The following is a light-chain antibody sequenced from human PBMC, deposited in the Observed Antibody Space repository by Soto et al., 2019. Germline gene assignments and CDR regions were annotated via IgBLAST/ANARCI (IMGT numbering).Light chain of an antibody. Sequence: QSVLTQPPSASGTPGQRVTISCSGSSSNIGSNSVYWYQQLPGTAPKLLIYRNNQRPSGVPDRFSGSKSGTSASLAISGLRSDDDAYYCFAAWDDRRRRVFGGGTKLTVL. CDR1: SSNIGSNS. J-gene: IGLJ3*02. CDR3: AAWDDRRRRV. V-gene: IGLV1-47*01. CDR2: RNN.